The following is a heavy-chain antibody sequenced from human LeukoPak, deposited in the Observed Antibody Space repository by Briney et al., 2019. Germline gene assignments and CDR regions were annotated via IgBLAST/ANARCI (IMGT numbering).Heavy chain of an antibody. Sequence: SETLSLTCAVYGRSFSGYYWSWIRQPPGKGLEWIGEINHSGSTNYNPSLKSRVTISVDTSKNQFSLKLSSVTAADTAVYYCARGRSSSWYYYYYGMDVWGQGTTVTVSS. V-gene: IGHV4-34*01. CDR3: ARGRSSSWYYYYYGMDV. D-gene: IGHD6-13*01. CDR1: GRSFSGYY. CDR2: INHSGST. J-gene: IGHJ6*02.